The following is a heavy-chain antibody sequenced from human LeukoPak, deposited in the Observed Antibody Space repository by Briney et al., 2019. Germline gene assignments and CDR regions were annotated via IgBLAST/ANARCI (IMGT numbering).Heavy chain of an antibody. D-gene: IGHD3-22*01. CDR1: GGSFSGYY. CDR3: ASRLGTYYYDSSGYPYWYFDL. CDR2: INHSGST. J-gene: IGHJ2*01. Sequence: SETLSLTCAVYGGSFSGYYWSWIRQPPGKGLEWIGEINHSGSTDYNPSLKSRVTISVDTSKNQFSLKLSSVTAADTAVYYCASRLGTYYYDSSGYPYWYFDLWGRGTLVTVSS. V-gene: IGHV4-34*01.